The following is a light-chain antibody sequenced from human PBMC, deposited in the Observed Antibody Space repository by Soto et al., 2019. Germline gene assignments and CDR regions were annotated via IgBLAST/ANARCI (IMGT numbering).Light chain of an antibody. V-gene: IGKV3-20*01. CDR2: DAS. J-gene: IGKJ1*01. CDR1: QSVTSTY. Sequence: EIVLTQSPGTLSLSPGERATLSCRASQSVTSTYLAWYQQKPGQAPRLLIYDASTRAPGVPDRFSGSGSGTDFTLSISRPEPEDFAVYFCQQFDGSPWTFGQGTKVEMK. CDR3: QQFDGSPWT.